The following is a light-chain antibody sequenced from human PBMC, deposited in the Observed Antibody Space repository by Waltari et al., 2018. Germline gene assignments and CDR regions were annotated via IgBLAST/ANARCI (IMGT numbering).Light chain of an antibody. CDR3: MQGTHWPYT. CDR1: QSLVFSNGNTY. J-gene: IGKJ2*01. V-gene: IGKV2-30*01. CDR2: EVS. Sequence: DVVMTQSPLSLPVTLGPPASISCRSSQSLVFSNGNTYLNWFQQRPGQSPRRLIYEVSNRDSGVPDRFSGSGSGPDFTLKISRVEAEDVGLYFCMQGTHWPYTFGQGTKLEIK.